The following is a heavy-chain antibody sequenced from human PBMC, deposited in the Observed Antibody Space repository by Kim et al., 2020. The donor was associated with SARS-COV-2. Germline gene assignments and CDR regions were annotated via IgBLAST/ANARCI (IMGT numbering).Heavy chain of an antibody. D-gene: IGHD1-26*01. J-gene: IGHJ4*02. CDR3: AKGHTETIGGIDY. Sequence: GGSLRLSCAASGFTFSNYAMSWVRQAPGMGLGWVSFISDSGGSTYYADSVKGRFTFSRDNSNNTLYLQMTSLRAEDTALYYCAKGHTETIGGIDYWGQGTLVTVSS. CDR2: ISDSGGST. V-gene: IGHV3-23*01. CDR1: GFTFSNYA.